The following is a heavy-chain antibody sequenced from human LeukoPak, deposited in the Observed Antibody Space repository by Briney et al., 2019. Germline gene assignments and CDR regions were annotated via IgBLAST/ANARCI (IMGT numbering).Heavy chain of an antibody. CDR2: IYPGDSDT. D-gene: IGHD3-22*01. Sequence: GESLKISFKGSGYSFTSYWIGWVRPMPGKGLEWMGIIYPGDSDTRYSPSFPGQVTISADKSISTAYLQWSSLKASDTAMYYCARQQLSGSSGYYPLFDYWGQGTLVTVSS. CDR3: ARQQLSGSSGYYPLFDY. J-gene: IGHJ4*02. V-gene: IGHV5-51*01. CDR1: GYSFTSYW.